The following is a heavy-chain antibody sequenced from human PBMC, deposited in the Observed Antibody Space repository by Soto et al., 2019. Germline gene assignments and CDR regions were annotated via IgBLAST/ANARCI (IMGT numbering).Heavy chain of an antibody. CDR3: ARDGEDSGYYYPAY. Sequence: GASVKVSCKASGDTFTSYDINWVRQATGQGLEWMGWMNPNSGNTGYAQKFQGRVTMTRNTSISTAYMELSSLRSEDTAVYSCARDGEDSGYYYPAYWGQGTQVTVSS. CDR1: GDTFTSYD. V-gene: IGHV1-8*01. CDR2: MNPNSGNT. D-gene: IGHD3-22*01. J-gene: IGHJ4*02.